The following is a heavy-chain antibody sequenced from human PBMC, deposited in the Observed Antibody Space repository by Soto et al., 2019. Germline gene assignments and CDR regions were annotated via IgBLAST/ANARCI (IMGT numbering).Heavy chain of an antibody. CDR3: ARVGVWGSYRPNWFDP. CDR1: GGTFSSYA. Sequence: GASVKVSCKASGGTFSSYAISWVRQAPGQGLEWMGGIIPIFGTANYAQKFQGRVTITADESTSTAYMELSSLRSEDTAVYYCARVGVWGSYRPNWFDPWGQGTLVTVSS. CDR2: IIPIFGTA. J-gene: IGHJ5*02. V-gene: IGHV1-69*13. D-gene: IGHD3-16*02.